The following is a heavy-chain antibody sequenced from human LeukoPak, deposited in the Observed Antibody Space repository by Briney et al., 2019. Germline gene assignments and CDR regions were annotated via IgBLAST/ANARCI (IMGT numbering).Heavy chain of an antibody. CDR2: ITWNGGST. V-gene: IGHV3-20*04. CDR1: GFTFDDYG. D-gene: IGHD3-10*01. Sequence: GSLRLSCAASGFTFDDYGMSWVRQAPGKGLEWVSGITWNGGSTGYADSEKGRFTISRDNAKNSLYLQMNSLRAEDTALYYCARDRYSSGSYGAPYYYYMDVWGKGTTVTVSS. J-gene: IGHJ6*03. CDR3: ARDRYSSGSYGAPYYYYMDV.